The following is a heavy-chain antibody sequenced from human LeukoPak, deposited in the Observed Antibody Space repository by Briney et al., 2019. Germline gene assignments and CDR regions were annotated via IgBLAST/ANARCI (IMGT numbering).Heavy chain of an antibody. CDR2: IYTSGST. V-gene: IGHV4-61*02. J-gene: IGHJ4*02. Sequence: SQTLSLTCTVSGGSISSGSYYWSWIRQPAGKGLEWIGRIYTSGSTNYNPSLKSRVTISVDMSKNQFSLKLSSVTAADTAVYYCARTYCYDSSGYYLGPTFDYWGQGTLVTVSS. CDR3: ARTYCYDSSGYYLGPTFDY. D-gene: IGHD3-22*01. CDR1: GGSISSGSYY.